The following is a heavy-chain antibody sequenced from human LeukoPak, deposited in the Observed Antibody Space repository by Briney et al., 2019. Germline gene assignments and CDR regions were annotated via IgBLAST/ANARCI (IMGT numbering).Heavy chain of an antibody. D-gene: IGHD6-13*01. V-gene: IGHV3-43D*03. CDR1: GFTFDDYA. CDR3: AKGTSSWHEFDC. J-gene: IGHJ4*02. CDR2: ITWDAGST. Sequence: GGSLRLSCAASGFTFDDYAMHWVRQAPGKGLEWVSLITWDAGSTYYADSVKGRFTISRDNSKNSLYLQMNSLRAEDTALYYCAKGTSSWHEFDCWGQGTLVTDSS.